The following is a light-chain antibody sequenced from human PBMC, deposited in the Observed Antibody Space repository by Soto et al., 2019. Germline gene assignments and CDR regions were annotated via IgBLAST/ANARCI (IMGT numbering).Light chain of an antibody. J-gene: IGKJ1*01. CDR1: QSINNR. V-gene: IGKV1-5*03. Sequence: DIQMTQSPSTLSASVGDRVTITCRASQSINNRLVWYQQKPGIAPILLIYKASSLQSGVPSRFSGSGSGTEFNFTISSLQPADFATYYCQQYNTYPWTFDHGTKVEI. CDR2: KAS. CDR3: QQYNTYPWT.